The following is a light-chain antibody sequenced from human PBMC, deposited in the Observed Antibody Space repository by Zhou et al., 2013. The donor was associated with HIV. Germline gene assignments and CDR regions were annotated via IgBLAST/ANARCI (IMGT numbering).Light chain of an antibody. J-gene: IGKJ2*01. Sequence: DIVMTQSPLSLPVTPGEPASISCRSSQSLLQSNGYNYLDWYLQKPGQSPQLLIYMGSNRASGVPDRFSGSASGTDFTLTISRVEAEDVGVYYCMQALETPYTFGQGTKLEIK. CDR3: MQALETPYT. CDR2: MGS. CDR1: QSLLQSNGYNY. V-gene: IGKV2-28*01.